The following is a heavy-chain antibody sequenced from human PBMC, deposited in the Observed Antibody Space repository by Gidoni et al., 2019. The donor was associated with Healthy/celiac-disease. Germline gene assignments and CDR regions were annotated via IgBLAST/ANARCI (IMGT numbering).Heavy chain of an antibody. CDR1: GGSLSSSSYY. J-gene: IGHJ6*04. CDR2: IYYSGGT. CDR3: ARLEVTVYYYYYGMDV. V-gene: IGHV4-39*01. Sequence: QLQLQESCPGLVKPSETLSLTCTVPGGSLSSSSYYCGWIRQPPGKGLEGIGSIYYSGGTYYNPSLKSRVTISVDTSKNQFSLKLSSVTAADTAVYYCARLEVTVYYYYYGMDVWGKGTTVTVSS. D-gene: IGHD5-18*01.